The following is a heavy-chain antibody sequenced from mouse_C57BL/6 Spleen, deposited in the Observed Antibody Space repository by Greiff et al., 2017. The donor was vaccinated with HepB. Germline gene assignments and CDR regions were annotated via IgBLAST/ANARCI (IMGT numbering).Heavy chain of an antibody. D-gene: IGHD2-1*01. J-gene: IGHJ2*01. Sequence: VQLQQPGAELVRPGSSVKLSCKASGYTFPSYWMHWVKQRPIQGLEWIGNIDPSDSETHYNQKFKDKATLTVDKSSSTAYMQLSSLTSEDSAVYYCARASLYYGNYGYFDYWGQGTTLTVSS. CDR1: GYTFPSYW. V-gene: IGHV1-52*01. CDR3: ARASLYYGNYGYFDY. CDR2: IDPSDSET.